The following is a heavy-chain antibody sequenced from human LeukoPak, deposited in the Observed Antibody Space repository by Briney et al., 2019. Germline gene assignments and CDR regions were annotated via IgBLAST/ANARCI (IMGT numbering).Heavy chain of an antibody. Sequence: GGSLRLSCAASGFTFSTSWMHWVRQAPGKGLGWVSRISSDGSITDYADCVKGRFTISRDNAKNTLYLQMNSLRAEDTAVYYCASAVRGVITNWGQGTLVTVSS. CDR2: ISSDGSIT. D-gene: IGHD3-10*01. V-gene: IGHV3-74*01. J-gene: IGHJ4*02. CDR1: GFTFSTSW. CDR3: ASAVRGVITN.